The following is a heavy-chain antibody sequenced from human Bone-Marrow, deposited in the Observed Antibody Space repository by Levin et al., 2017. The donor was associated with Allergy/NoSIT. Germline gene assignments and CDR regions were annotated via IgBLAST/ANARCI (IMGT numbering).Heavy chain of an antibody. Sequence: ASVKVSCKTSGGSFSSSAISWVRQAPGQGLEWVGGIIPILGTTDYAQKFQGRVTITADESTSTAYMELSSLRSDDTAEYYCARVPGLKYYYYMDVWGKGTTVSVSS. J-gene: IGHJ6*03. D-gene: IGHD2/OR15-2a*01. CDR3: ARVPGLKYYYYMDV. V-gene: IGHV1-69*13. CDR2: IIPILGTT. CDR1: GGSFSSSA.